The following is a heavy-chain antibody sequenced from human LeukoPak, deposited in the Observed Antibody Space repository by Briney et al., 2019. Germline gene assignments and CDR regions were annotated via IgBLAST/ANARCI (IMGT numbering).Heavy chain of an antibody. CDR3: ARTLHCSSTSCYLPLGIAAAGPGRY. J-gene: IGHJ4*02. D-gene: IGHD2-2*01. Sequence: SETLSLTCTVSGGSISSSSYYWGWIRQPPGKGLEWIGSIYYSGSTYYNPSLKSRVTISVDTSKNQFSLKLSSVTAADTAVYYCARTLHCSSTSCYLPLGIAAAGPGRYWGQGTLVTVSS. V-gene: IGHV4-39*07. CDR1: GGSISSSSYY. CDR2: IYYSGST.